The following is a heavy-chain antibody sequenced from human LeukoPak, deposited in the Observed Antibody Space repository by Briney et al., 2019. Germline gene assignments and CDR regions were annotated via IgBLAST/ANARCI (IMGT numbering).Heavy chain of an antibody. CDR1: GFTFSSYA. D-gene: IGHD3-9*01. CDR2: ISSSGSTI. J-gene: IGHJ6*02. CDR3: ARVVGLRYFDWLSIFNYGMDG. V-gene: IGHV3-48*04. Sequence: GGSLRLSCAASGFTFSSYAMSWVRQAPGKGLEWVSYISSSGSTIYYADSVKGRFTISRDNAKNSLYLQMNSLRAEDTAVYYCARVVGLRYFDWLSIFNYGMDGWGQGTTVTVSS.